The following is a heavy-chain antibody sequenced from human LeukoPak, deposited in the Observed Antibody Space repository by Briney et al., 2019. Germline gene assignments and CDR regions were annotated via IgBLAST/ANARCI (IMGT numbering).Heavy chain of an antibody. V-gene: IGHV3-48*01. J-gene: IGHJ4*02. CDR1: GFTFSSYS. Sequence: GGSLRLSCAASGFTFSSYSMIWVRQAPGKGLEWVSYISSSSSTIYYADSVKGRFSISRDNSRNTLYLQIDSLRAEDTALYYCAKEKYSTGWHPEGHWGQGTLVTVSS. CDR2: ISSSSSTI. CDR3: AKEKYSTGWHPEGH. D-gene: IGHD6-19*01.